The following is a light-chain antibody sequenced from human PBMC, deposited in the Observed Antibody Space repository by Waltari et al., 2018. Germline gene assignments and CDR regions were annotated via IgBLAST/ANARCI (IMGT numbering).Light chain of an antibody. CDR1: SVGSKS. CDR3: QVWDSISNHVV. CDR2: DDS. Sequence: SYVLTQPPSVSVAPGQTATITCGGTSVGSKSVAWYQQKPGQAPVLVVYDDSDRPSGVPDRFSGSNSGNTATLTISRVEAGDEADYYCQVWDSISNHVVFGGGTRLTVL. V-gene: IGLV3-21*02. J-gene: IGLJ2*01.